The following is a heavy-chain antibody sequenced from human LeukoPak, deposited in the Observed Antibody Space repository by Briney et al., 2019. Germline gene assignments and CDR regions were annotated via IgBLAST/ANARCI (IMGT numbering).Heavy chain of an antibody. Sequence: GASVKVSCKASGYTFTSYGISWVRQAPGQGLEWMGWISAYNGNTNYAQKLQGRVTMTTDTSTSTAYMELRSLRSDDTAVYYCARYYSGYDWGEDFDYRGQGTLVTVSS. CDR2: ISAYNGNT. D-gene: IGHD5-12*01. J-gene: IGHJ4*02. V-gene: IGHV1-18*01. CDR1: GYTFTSYG. CDR3: ARYYSGYDWGEDFDY.